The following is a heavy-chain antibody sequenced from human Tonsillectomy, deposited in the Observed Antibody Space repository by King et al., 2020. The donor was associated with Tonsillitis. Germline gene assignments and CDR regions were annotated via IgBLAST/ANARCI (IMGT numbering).Heavy chain of an antibody. CDR2: INWSSGRI. Sequence: VQLVESGGGLVQPGRSLRLSCAASGFTFDEYGRHWVRQAPGKGLEWVAGINWSSGRIGYADSVKGRFTVFRDTAKNSLYLQMNSLRAEDTALYYCAKETMPRRPFGLNVWGQGTTVIVSS. CDR1: GFTFDEYG. J-gene: IGHJ6*02. V-gene: IGHV3-9*01. CDR3: AKETMPRRPFGLNV. D-gene: IGHD2-2*01.